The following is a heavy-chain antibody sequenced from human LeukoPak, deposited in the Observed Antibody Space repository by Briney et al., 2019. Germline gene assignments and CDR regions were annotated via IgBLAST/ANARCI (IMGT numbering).Heavy chain of an antibody. CDR3: ARAFYSYFDY. Sequence: GGSLRLSCAASGLNFRSSWMSWIRQAPGKGLERVANINQDGSEKYYVDSVKGRFTVSRDNAKNSLYLQMNSLRVEDTAVYYCARAFYSYFDYWGQGTPVVVST. CDR2: INQDGSEK. D-gene: IGHD2/OR15-2a*01. V-gene: IGHV3-7*03. CDR1: GLNFRSSW. J-gene: IGHJ4*02.